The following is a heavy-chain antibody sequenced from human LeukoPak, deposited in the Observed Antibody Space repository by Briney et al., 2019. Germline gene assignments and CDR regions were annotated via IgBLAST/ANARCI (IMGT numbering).Heavy chain of an antibody. CDR1: GYSFTSYW. CDR2: IYPGDSDT. Sequence: GESLKISCKGSGYSFTSYWIGWVRQMPGKGLKWMGIIYPGDSDTRYSPSFQGQVTISADKSISTAYLQWSSLKASDTAMYYCARLALGGGIAVAGTSNFDYWGQGTLVAVSS. D-gene: IGHD6-19*01. J-gene: IGHJ4*02. CDR3: ARLALGGGIAVAGTSNFDY. V-gene: IGHV5-51*01.